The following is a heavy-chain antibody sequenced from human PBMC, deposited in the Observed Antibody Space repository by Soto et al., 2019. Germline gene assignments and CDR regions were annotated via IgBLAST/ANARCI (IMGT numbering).Heavy chain of an antibody. D-gene: IGHD3-22*01. Sequence: GGSLRLSCAASGFTFSSYAMSWVRQAPGKGLEWVSAISGSGGSTYYADSVKGRFTISRDNSKNTLYLQMNSLRAEDTAVYYCAKDYYYDSSGYTIALGYWGQGTLVTVSS. V-gene: IGHV3-23*01. CDR1: GFTFSSYA. CDR2: ISGSGGST. CDR3: AKDYYYDSSGYTIALGY. J-gene: IGHJ4*02.